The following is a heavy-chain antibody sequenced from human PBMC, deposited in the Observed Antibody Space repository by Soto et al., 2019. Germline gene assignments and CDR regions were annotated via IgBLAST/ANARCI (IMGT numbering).Heavy chain of an antibody. V-gene: IGHV4-59*01. Sequence: PSETLSLTCAVYGGSFSGYYWSWIRQPPGKGLEWIGYIYYSGSTNYNPSLKSRVTISVDTSKNQFSLKLSSVTAADTAVYYCARTHRSSGGWFDPWGQGTLVTVSS. CDR2: IYYSGST. J-gene: IGHJ5*02. CDR3: ARTHRSSGGWFDP. D-gene: IGHD6-19*01. CDR1: GGSFSGYY.